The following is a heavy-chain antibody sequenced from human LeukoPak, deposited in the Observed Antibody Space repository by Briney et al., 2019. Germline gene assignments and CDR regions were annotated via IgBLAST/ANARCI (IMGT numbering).Heavy chain of an antibody. CDR1: GYTFTSYY. D-gene: IGHD5-18*01. V-gene: IGHV1-2*02. J-gene: IGHJ4*02. Sequence: ASVKVSCKASGYTFTSYYMHWVRQAPGQGLEWMGWINPNSGVTDYAQNFQGKVTMTRDTSISTAYVELSRLRSDDTAVYYCARGTGEGYTYGRYYFDYWGQGTLVTVSS. CDR2: INPNSGVT. CDR3: ARGTGEGYTYGRYYFDY.